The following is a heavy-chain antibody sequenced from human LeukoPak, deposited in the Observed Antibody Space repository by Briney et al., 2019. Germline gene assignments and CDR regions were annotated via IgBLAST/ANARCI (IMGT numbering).Heavy chain of an antibody. CDR3: ARRTPTYYDILTGYQDAFDI. J-gene: IGHJ3*02. CDR2: ISSSVIYI. CDR1: GFTFSNYN. Sequence: PGGSLRLSCAVSGFTFSNYNMNSVRQAPGKGLEWVSSISSSVIYIYYADSVKGRFTISRDNSKNTLYLQMTSLRAEDTAVYYCARRTPTYYDILTGYQDAFDIWGQGTMVTVSS. D-gene: IGHD3-9*01. V-gene: IGHV3-21*04.